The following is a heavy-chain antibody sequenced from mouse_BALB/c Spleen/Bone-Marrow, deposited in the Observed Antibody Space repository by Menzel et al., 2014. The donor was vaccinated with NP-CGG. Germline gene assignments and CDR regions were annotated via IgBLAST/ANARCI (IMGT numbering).Heavy chain of an antibody. J-gene: IGHJ1*01. CDR3: ARQGYYGSSYWFFDV. D-gene: IGHD1-1*01. CDR2: ISDGGGST. Sequence: GGVLVQPGGSLKLSCATSGFTFSDYYMYWVRQTPEKRLEWVAHISDGGGSTYYPDTVKGRFTISRDNAKNTLYLQMSRLKSEDTAMYYCARQGYYGSSYWFFDVWGAGTTVTVSS. CDR1: GFTFSDYY. V-gene: IGHV5-12*02.